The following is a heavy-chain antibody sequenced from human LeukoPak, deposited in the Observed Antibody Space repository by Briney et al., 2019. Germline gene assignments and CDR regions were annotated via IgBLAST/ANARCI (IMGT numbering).Heavy chain of an antibody. D-gene: IGHD6-19*01. CDR2: FDPEDGET. CDR3: AASRPLPQWLESDY. Sequence: ASVKVSCKVSGYTLTELSMHWVRQAPGKGLEWMGGFDPEDGETIYAQKFQGRVTMTEDTSTDTAYMELSCLRSEDTAVYYCAASRPLPQWLESDYWGQGTLVTVSS. CDR1: GYTLTELS. V-gene: IGHV1-24*01. J-gene: IGHJ4*02.